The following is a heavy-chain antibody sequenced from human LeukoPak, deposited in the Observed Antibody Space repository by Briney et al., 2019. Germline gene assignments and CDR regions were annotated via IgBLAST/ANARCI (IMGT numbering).Heavy chain of an antibody. J-gene: IGHJ4*02. CDR1: GFTFSSYE. CDR3: AREDCSGGSCHFDY. CDR2: ISSSGSTI. V-gene: IGHV3-48*03. D-gene: IGHD2-15*01. Sequence: GGSLRLSCAGSGFTFSSYEMNWVRQAPGKGLEWVSYISSSGSTIYYADSVKGRFTISRDNAKNSLYLQMNSLRAEDTAVYYCAREDCSGGSCHFDYWGQGTLVTVSS.